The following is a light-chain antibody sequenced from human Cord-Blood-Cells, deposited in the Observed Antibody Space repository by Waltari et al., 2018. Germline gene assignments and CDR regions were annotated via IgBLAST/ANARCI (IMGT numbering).Light chain of an antibody. J-gene: IGKJ4*01. Sequence: DIQIAQSPSSLSAAVGDRVTITCRASQSISSCLNWYQQKPGKAPKLLIYAASSLQSGFPSRFSGSGARTDFTLTISSQQHADFATYYWQQSYSTPGLTFGVGTQVEIK. V-gene: IGKV1-39*01. CDR2: AAS. CDR3: QQSYSTPGLT. CDR1: QSISSC.